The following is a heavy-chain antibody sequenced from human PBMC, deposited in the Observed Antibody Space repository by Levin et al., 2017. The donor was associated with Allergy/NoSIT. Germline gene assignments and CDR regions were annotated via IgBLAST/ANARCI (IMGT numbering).Heavy chain of an antibody. CDR3: ARNHAKYDYAWGPDACDT. J-gene: IGHJ5*02. CDR2: IYYSGST. CDR1: GGSISSFY. V-gene: IGHV4-59*08. Sequence: KASETLSLTCTVSGGSISSFYWSWIRQPPGKNLEWIGYIYYSGSTYYNPSLKSRVTISVDTSKNQLSLRLRSVTAADTAVYYCARNHAKYDYAWGPDACDTWGQGTLVTVSS. D-gene: IGHD3-16*01.